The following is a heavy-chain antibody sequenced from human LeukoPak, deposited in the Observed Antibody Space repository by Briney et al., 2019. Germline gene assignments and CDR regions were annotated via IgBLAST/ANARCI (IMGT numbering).Heavy chain of an antibody. J-gene: IGHJ4*02. D-gene: IGHD5/OR15-5a*01. CDR1: GFTFSHYA. V-gene: IGHV3-23*01. CDR3: ARGSLPDY. Sequence: QSGGSLRLSCAASGFTFSHYAMTWVRQAPGKGLEWVSAISTSGGSTYYADSVKGRFTISRDNSNNTLYLQMNSLRGEDTAVYYCARGSLPDYWGQGTLVTVSS. CDR2: ISTSGGST.